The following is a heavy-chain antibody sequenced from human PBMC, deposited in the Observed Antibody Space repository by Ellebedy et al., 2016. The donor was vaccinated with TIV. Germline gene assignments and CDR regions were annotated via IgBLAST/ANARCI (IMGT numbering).Heavy chain of an antibody. CDR1: GYTFTGYY. CDR3: ARDYGGYSNGWYPT. J-gene: IGHJ4*02. CDR2: INPNSGGT. Sequence: ASVKVSCKASGYTFTGYYMHWVRQAPGQGLEWMGWINPNSGGTNYAQKFQGRVTMTRDTSISTAFMELSRLRSDDTAVYYCARDYGGYSNGWYPTWGQGTLLTVSS. D-gene: IGHD6-19*01. V-gene: IGHV1-2*02.